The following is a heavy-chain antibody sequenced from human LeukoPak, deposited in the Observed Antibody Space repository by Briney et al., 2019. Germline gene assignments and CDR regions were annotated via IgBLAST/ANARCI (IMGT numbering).Heavy chain of an antibody. D-gene: IGHD4-17*01. CDR2: IYYSGST. CDR1: GGSISSGDYY. CDR3: ARDPGDLDYGDYYYYYGMDV. Sequence: SETLSLTCTVSGGSISSGDYYWSWIRQPPGKGLEWIGYIYYSGSTYYNPSLKSRVTISADTSKNQFSLKLSSVTAADTAVYYCARDPGDLDYGDYYYYYGMDVWGQGTTVTVSS. J-gene: IGHJ6*02. V-gene: IGHV4-30-4*01.